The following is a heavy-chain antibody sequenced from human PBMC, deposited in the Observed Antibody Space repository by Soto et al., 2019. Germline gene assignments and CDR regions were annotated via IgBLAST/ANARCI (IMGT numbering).Heavy chain of an antibody. CDR2: IWYDGSNK. J-gene: IGHJ6*02. V-gene: IGHV3-33*01. D-gene: IGHD1-20*01. CDR3: VRDLGITGTTCSDWYYYGMDV. CDR1: GFTFSSYG. Sequence: GGSLRLSCAASGFTFSSYGMHWVRQAPGKGLERVAVIWYDGSNKYYADSVKGRFTISRDNSKNTLYLQMNSLRAEDTAVYYCVRDLGITGTTCSDWYYYGMDVWRQGTTVSVAS.